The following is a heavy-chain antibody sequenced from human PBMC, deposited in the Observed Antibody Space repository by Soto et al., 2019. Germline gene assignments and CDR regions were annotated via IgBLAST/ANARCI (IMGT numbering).Heavy chain of an antibody. J-gene: IGHJ5*02. CDR2: IYYSGST. Sequence: PSETLSLTCTFSGCSLSSYYWSWIRQPPWKGLEWIGYIYYSGSTNYNPSLKGRVTISVDTSKNQFSLKLSSVTAADTAVYYCARVLRDVVVPAAIGGSYWFDPWGQGTLVTVSS. V-gene: IGHV4-59*01. D-gene: IGHD2-2*02. CDR1: GCSLSSYY. CDR3: ARVLRDVVVPAAIGGSYWFDP.